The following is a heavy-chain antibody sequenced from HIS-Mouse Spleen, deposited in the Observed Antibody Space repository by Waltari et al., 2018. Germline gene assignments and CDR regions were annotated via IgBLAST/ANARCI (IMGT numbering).Heavy chain of an antibody. CDR3: ARVSSGYYKNFDY. CDR2: IYYSGST. J-gene: IGHJ4*02. CDR1: GGSISRSSYY. V-gene: IGHV4-39*07. D-gene: IGHD3-22*01. Sequence: QLQLQESGPGLVKPSDTLSLTCPVSGGSISRSSYYSGWFRQPPGKGLEWIGSIYYSGSTYYNPSLKSRVTISVDTSKNQFSLKLSSVTAADTAVYYCARVSSGYYKNFDYWGQGTLVTVSS.